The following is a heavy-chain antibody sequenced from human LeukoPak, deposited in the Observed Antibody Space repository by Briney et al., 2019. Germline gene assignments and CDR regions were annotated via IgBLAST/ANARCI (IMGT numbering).Heavy chain of an antibody. J-gene: IGHJ4*02. V-gene: IGHV4-31*03. Sequence: PSQTLSLTCTDSGGSISSGGYYWSWIRQHPGKGLEWIGYIYYSGSTYYNPSLKSRVSISVDTSKNQFSLKLSSVTAADTAVYYCARDHLFCSGGSCYWTGFDYWGQGTLVTVSS. CDR2: IYYSGST. CDR1: GGSISSGGYY. CDR3: ARDHLFCSGGSCYWTGFDY. D-gene: IGHD2-15*01.